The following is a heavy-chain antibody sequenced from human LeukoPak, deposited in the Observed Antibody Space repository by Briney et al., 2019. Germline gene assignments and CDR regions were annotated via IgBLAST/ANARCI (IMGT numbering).Heavy chain of an antibody. CDR1: GDSVSTNSAG. Sequence: SQTLSLTCAISGDSVSTNSAGWHWIRQSPSRGLEWLGRTYYRSKWYNNYAGSVKSRITINPDTSKNQFSLQLNSVTPEDTAVYYCATSVNWGYHYWGQGTLVTVSS. CDR3: ATSVNWGYHY. V-gene: IGHV6-1*01. CDR2: TYYRSKWYN. D-gene: IGHD7-27*01. J-gene: IGHJ4*02.